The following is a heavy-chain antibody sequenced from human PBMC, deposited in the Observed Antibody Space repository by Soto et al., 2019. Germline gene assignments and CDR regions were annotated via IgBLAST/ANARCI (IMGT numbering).Heavy chain of an antibody. CDR3: ARAKRSGWFINWFDP. Sequence: QVQLVQSGAEVKKPGASVKGSCKASGYTFTSYGISWVRQAPGQGLEGLGWISAYNGNTNYAQKLQGRVTMTTDKSTSTAYMELRSLRSDDTAVYYCARAKRSGWFINWFDPWGQGTLVPVSS. D-gene: IGHD6-19*01. V-gene: IGHV1-18*01. CDR1: GYTFTSYG. CDR2: ISAYNGNT. J-gene: IGHJ5*01.